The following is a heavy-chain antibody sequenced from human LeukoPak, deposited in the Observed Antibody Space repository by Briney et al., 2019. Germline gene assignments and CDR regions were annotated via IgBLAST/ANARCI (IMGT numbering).Heavy chain of an antibody. CDR2: IRHDGSDK. CDR1: GFTFSSYY. V-gene: IGHV3-30*02. D-gene: IGHD3-9*01. J-gene: IGHJ4*02. Sequence: GGSLRLSCAASGFTFSSYYLHWVRQAPGKGLEWVAFIRHDGSDKYYADSVKGRFTISRDNSKNTLYLQMNSLRVEDTAVYYCAKDHEDDILAYYFDYWGQGTLVTVSS. CDR3: AKDHEDDILAYYFDY.